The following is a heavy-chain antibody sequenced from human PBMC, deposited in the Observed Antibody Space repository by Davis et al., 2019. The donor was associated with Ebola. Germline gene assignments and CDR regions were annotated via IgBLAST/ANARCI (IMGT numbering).Heavy chain of an antibody. D-gene: IGHD5-18*01. V-gene: IGHV3-23*01. J-gene: IGHJ5*02. CDR1: GFTFSSYA. CDR2: ISGSGGST. Sequence: GESLNTSCAASGFTFSSYAMSWVRQAPGKGLEWVPVISGSGGSTYYADSVKGRFTISRDNSKNTLYLQMNSLRAEDTAVYCCAKPGGMLDTAMVTVGAAETWGQGTLVTVSS. CDR3: AKPGGMLDTAMVTVGAAET.